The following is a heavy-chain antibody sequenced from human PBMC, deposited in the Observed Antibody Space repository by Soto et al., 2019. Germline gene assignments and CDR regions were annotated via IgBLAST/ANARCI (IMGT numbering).Heavy chain of an antibody. D-gene: IGHD5-18*01. V-gene: IGHV4-34*01. CDR2: INHSGST. Sequence: ETLSLTCAVYGGSFSGYYWSWIRQPPGKGLEWIGEINHSGSTNYNPSLKSRVTISVDTSKNQFSLKLSSVTAADTAVYYCASMRGYSYGFDYWGQGTLVTVSS. CDR1: GGSFSGYY. J-gene: IGHJ4*02. CDR3: ASMRGYSYGFDY.